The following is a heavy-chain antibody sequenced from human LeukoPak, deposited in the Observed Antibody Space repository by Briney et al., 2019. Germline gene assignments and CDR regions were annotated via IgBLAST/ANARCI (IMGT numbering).Heavy chain of an antibody. V-gene: IGHV4-38-2*01. CDR3: ARHDASYCSGGSCLVRYFDY. CDR1: GYSISSGYH. Sequence: PSETLCLTCAVSGYSISSGYHWAWIRQPTGKGLEWIGSISHSGSTYHNPSLKSRVTISVDTSKNQFSPKLSSVTAADTAVYYCARHDASYCSGGSCLVRYFDYWGQGTLVTVSP. CDR2: ISHSGST. D-gene: IGHD2-15*01. J-gene: IGHJ4*02.